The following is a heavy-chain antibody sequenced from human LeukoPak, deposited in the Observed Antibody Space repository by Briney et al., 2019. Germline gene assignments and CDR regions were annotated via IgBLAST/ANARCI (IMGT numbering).Heavy chain of an antibody. CDR3: ARVGSSSWYLFDY. D-gene: IGHD6-13*01. CDR2: ISWNSGSL. CDR1: GFTFDDYA. V-gene: IGHV3-9*01. J-gene: IGHJ4*02. Sequence: GGSLRLSCAASGFTFDDYAMHWVRQAPGKGLEWVSGISWNSGSLGYADSVKGRFTISRDNAKNSLYLQMNSLRAEDTAVYYCARVGSSSWYLFDYWGQGTLVTVSS.